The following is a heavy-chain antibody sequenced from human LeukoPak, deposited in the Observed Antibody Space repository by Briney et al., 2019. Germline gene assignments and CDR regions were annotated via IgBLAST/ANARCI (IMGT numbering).Heavy chain of an antibody. D-gene: IGHD2-21*01. CDR3: VIVSYCAVDCYDY. J-gene: IGHJ4*02. Sequence: GGSLRLSCAASGFTFSSYAMSWVRQAPGKGLEWVSAISGSGGRTYYADSVRGRFTISRDNSKNTVYVQMNSLRAEYTAVYFCVIVSYCAVDCYDYWGQGTLVTVSS. V-gene: IGHV3-23*01. CDR2: ISGSGGRT. CDR1: GFTFSSYA.